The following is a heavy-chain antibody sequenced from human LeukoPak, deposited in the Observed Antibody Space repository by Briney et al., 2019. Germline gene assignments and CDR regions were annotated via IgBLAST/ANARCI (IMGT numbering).Heavy chain of an antibody. CDR2: ISSSSSYI. CDR1: GFTFSSYS. J-gene: IGHJ4*02. D-gene: IGHD4-23*01. V-gene: IGHV3-21*04. CDR3: ARSGGVITVAPFDC. Sequence: GGSLRLSCAASGFTFSSYSMNWVRQAPGKGLEWVSSISSSSSYIYYADSVKGRFTISRDNAKNSLYLQMNSLRAEDTAVYYCARSGGVITVAPFDCWGQGSLVTVS.